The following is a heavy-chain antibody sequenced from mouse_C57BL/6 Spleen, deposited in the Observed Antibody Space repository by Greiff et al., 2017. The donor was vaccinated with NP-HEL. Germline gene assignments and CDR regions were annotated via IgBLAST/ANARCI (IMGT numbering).Heavy chain of an antibody. CDR3: ARSYGSSYGAY. J-gene: IGHJ3*01. V-gene: IGHV1-52*01. CDR2: IDPSDSET. Sequence: VQLQQPGAELVRPGSSVKLSCKASGYTFTSYWMHWVKQRPIQGLEWIGNIDPSDSETHYNQKFKDKATLTVDKSSSTAYMQLSSLTSEDSAVYYCARSYGSSYGAYWGQGTLVTVSA. CDR1: GYTFTSYW. D-gene: IGHD1-1*01.